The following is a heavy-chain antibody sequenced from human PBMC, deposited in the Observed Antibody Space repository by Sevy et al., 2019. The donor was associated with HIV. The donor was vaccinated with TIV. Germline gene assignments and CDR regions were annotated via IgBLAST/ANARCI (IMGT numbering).Heavy chain of an antibody. Sequence: GGSLRLSCAASGFTFSSYGMHWVRQAPGKGLEWVAVISYDGSYKYYLDSVKGRFTISRDNSKKTLYLQMNSLTTEDTAVYYCAKDHYCTSGRVGAFHIWGQGTMVTVS. CDR2: ISYDGSYK. CDR3: AKDHYCTSGRVGAFHI. D-gene: IGHD3-10*01. J-gene: IGHJ3*02. CDR1: GFTFSSYG. V-gene: IGHV3-30*18.